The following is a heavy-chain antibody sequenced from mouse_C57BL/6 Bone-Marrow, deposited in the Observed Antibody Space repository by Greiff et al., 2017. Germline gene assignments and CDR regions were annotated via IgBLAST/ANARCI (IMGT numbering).Heavy chain of an antibody. CDR2: IDTNSGGT. Sequence: QVQLQQPGAELVKPGASVKLSCKASGYTFTSYWMHWVKQRPGRGLEWIGRIDTNSGGTKYTEKFKSKATLTVDKPSSTAYMQLSSLTSEDSAVYYCAHGNYFYWYFAVWGTGTPVTVSA. J-gene: IGHJ1*03. CDR1: GYTFTSYW. V-gene: IGHV1-72*01. D-gene: IGHD2-1*01. CDR3: AHGNYFYWYFAV.